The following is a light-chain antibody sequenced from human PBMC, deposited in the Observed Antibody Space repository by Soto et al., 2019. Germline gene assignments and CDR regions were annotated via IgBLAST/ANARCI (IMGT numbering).Light chain of an antibody. Sequence: DIQMTQSPSTLSASVGDRVTITCRASQSISSWLAWYQQKPGKAPKLLIYKASSLESGVPSRFXGSGSGTEFTLTISSLQPDDFATYYCQQYNSYSSITFGQGTRLEIK. V-gene: IGKV1-5*03. CDR1: QSISSW. CDR2: KAS. CDR3: QQYNSYSSIT. J-gene: IGKJ5*01.